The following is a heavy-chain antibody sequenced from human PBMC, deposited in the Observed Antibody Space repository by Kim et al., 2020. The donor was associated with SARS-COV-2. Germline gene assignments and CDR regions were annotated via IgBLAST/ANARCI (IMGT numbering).Heavy chain of an antibody. Sequence: SVKVSCKASGGTFSSYAISWVRQAPGQGLEWMGGIIPIFGTANYAQKFQGRVTITADESTSTAYMELSSLRSEDTAVYYCARDGFAHHYYYYGMDVWGQGTTVTVSS. D-gene: IGHD3-16*01. V-gene: IGHV1-69*13. CDR1: GGTFSSYA. CDR3: ARDGFAHHYYYYGMDV. J-gene: IGHJ6*02. CDR2: IIPIFGTA.